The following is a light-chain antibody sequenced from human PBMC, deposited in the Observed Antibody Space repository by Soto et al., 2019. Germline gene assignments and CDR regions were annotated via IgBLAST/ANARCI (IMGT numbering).Light chain of an antibody. CDR1: QSVASNY. Sequence: EIVLTQSPDTLSLSPGDRATLSCRASQSVASNYIAWYQQRPGQSPSLLLYGASSRATGIPDRFSGSASGTDFTLTISSLQSEDSAVYYCQQYDEWPLTFGGGTKVDIK. J-gene: IGKJ4*01. CDR2: GAS. CDR3: QQYDEWPLT. V-gene: IGKV3-20*01.